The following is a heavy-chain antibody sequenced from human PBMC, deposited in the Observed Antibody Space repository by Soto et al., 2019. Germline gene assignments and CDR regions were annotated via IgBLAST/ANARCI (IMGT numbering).Heavy chain of an antibody. V-gene: IGHV1-3*05. CDR2: INAGNGNT. CDR1: GYTFTSYA. CDR3: ARAHRIQLWFTADYDGMDV. Sequence: QVQLVQSGAEEKKPGASVKVSCKASGYTFTSYAMHWVRQAPGQRLEWMGWINAGNGNTKYSQKFQGRVTITRDTSASTAYMELSSLRSEDTAVYYCARAHRIQLWFTADYDGMDVWGQGTTVTVSS. J-gene: IGHJ6*02. D-gene: IGHD5-18*01.